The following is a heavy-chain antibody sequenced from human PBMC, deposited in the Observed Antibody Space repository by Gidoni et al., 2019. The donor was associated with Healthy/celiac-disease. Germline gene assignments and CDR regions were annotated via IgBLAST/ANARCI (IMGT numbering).Heavy chain of an antibody. CDR2: IGGSSGST. D-gene: IGHD2-2*01. J-gene: IGHJ4*02. V-gene: IGHV3-23*01. CDR1: GFTFRSSA. Sequence: EVQLLESGGCLVQPGGSLRLCCAAPGFTFRSSAMSWGRQAPGKGLEGVSAIGGSSGSTYYADSVTVRFTISRDNSKNTLYLQMNSLRAEDTAVYYCAKAMTKVPAARYSFDYWGQGTLVTVSS. CDR3: AKAMTKVPAARYSFDY.